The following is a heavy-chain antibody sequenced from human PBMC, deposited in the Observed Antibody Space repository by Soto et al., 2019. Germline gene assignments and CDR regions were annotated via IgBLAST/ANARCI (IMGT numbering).Heavy chain of an antibody. CDR2: IYHSGRT. J-gene: IGHJ4*02. CDR3: ARQGAIAAVDY. CDR1: GGSISSSSYY. Sequence: QLQLQESGPGLVKPSATLSLTCTVSGGSISSSSYYWGWIRQPPGKGLEWIGSIYHSGRTYYNPSRKSRVTISVDTSKNQFSLKLSSVTAADTAVYYCARQGAIAAVDYWGQGTLVTVSS. D-gene: IGHD6-13*01. V-gene: IGHV4-39*01.